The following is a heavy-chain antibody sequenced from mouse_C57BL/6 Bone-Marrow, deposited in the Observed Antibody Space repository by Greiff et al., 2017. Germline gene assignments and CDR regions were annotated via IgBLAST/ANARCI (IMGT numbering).Heavy chain of an antibody. CDR1: GFTFSSYA. J-gene: IGHJ4*01. V-gene: IGHV5-4*01. CDR3: ARGPLDY. Sequence: EVHLVESGGGLVKPGGSLKLSCAASGFTFSSYAMSWVRQTPEKRLEWVATISDGGSYTYYPDNVKGRFTISRDNAKNNLYLQMSHLKSDDTAMYYCARGPLDYWGQGTSGTVSS. CDR2: ISDGGSYT.